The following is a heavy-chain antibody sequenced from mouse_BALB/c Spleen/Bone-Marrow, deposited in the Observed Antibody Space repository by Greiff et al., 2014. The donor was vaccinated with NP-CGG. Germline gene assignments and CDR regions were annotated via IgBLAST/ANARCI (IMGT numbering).Heavy chain of an antibody. CDR3: TTSRGYNWFAY. D-gene: IGHD2-2*01. Sequence: QVQLQQSGAELVKPGASVKLSCKASGYTFTSYYMYWVKQRPGQGLEWIGEISPSNGGADFNEKFKIKATLTVDKSSSTAYMQLSSLTSEDSAVYYCTTSRGYNWFAYWGQGTLVTVSA. J-gene: IGHJ3*01. V-gene: IGHV1S81*02. CDR2: ISPSNGGA. CDR1: GYTFTSYY.